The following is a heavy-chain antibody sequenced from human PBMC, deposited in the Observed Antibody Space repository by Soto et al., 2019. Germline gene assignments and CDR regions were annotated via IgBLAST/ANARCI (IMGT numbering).Heavy chain of an antibody. V-gene: IGHV4-31*03. CDR2: IYDNGGA. D-gene: IGHD1-7*01. CDR1: GDSISSGGYY. CDR3: ARVKGGTTRRAFDS. Sequence: PSETLSLTCTVSGDSISSGGYYWSWIRQHPGKGLEWIGYIYDNGGAYYSPSLKGRVGISLDRSENQFSLRLSSVTAADTAVYYCARVKGGTTRRAFDSWGQGTLVTVSS. J-gene: IGHJ4*02.